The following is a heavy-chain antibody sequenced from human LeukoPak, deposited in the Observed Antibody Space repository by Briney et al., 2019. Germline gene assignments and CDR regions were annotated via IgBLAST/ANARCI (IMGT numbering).Heavy chain of an antibody. J-gene: IGHJ4*02. CDR3: ARGSPYDILTGYSSAGYFDY. V-gene: IGHV4-34*01. CDR2: INHSGST. D-gene: IGHD3-9*01. CDR1: GGSFSGYY. Sequence: SETLSLTCAVYGGSFSGYYWSWIRQPPGKGLEWIGEINHSGSTNYNPSLKSRVTISVDTSKNQFSLKLSSVTAADTAVYYCARGSPYDILTGYSSAGYFDYWGQGTLVTVSS.